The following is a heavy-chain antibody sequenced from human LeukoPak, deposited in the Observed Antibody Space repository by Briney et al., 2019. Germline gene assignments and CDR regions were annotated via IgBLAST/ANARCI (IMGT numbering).Heavy chain of an antibody. J-gene: IGHJ4*02. D-gene: IGHD2-8*01. V-gene: IGHV3-23*01. CDR2: VNGGGGST. CDR3: AKDEDIVLMVYGVPAFDY. Sequence: PGGSLRLSCAASGFTFSASAMNWVRQAPAKGLEWVSSVNGGGGSTYYADSVKGRFTISRDNSRNTLYLQMNSLRAEDTAVYYCAKDEDIVLMVYGVPAFDYWGQGTLVTVSS. CDR1: GFTFSASA.